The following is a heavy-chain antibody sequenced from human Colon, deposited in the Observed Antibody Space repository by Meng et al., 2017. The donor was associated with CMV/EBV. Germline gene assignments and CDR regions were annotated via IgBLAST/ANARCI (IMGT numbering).Heavy chain of an antibody. CDR1: GYIFTTYA. CDR3: ARTRVWNDFDY. D-gene: IGHD1-1*01. Sequence: SCEASGYIFTTYALNWVRQAPGQGLEWMGWINTNTGHPTYAQGFSGRFVFSLDTSASTAYLHISSLHPEDTAVYYCARTRVWNDFDYWGQGTLVTVSS. J-gene: IGHJ4*02. V-gene: IGHV7-4-1*02. CDR2: INTNTGHP.